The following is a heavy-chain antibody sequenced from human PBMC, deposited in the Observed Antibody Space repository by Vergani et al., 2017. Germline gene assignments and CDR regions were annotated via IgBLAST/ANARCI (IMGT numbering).Heavy chain of an antibody. Sequence: QVTLRESGPALVKPTQTLTLTCTFSGFSLSTSGMCVSWIRQPPGKALEWLARIDWDDDKYYSTSLKTRLTISKDTSKNQVVLKMTNMDPVDTATYYCARIRGVMSGMTTASDYFDYGGRGTLVTVSS. D-gene: IGHD4-17*01. CDR2: IDWDDDK. J-gene: IGHJ4*02. CDR3: ARIRGVMSGMTTASDYFDY. CDR1: GFSLSTSGMC. V-gene: IGHV2-70*15.